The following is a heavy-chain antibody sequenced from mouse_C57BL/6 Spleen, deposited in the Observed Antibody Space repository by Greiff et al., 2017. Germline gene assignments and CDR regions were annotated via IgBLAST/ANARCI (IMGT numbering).Heavy chain of an antibody. CDR2: ISGGGGNT. D-gene: IGHD1-1*01. V-gene: IGHV5-9*01. Sequence: DVHLVESGGGLVKPGGSLKLSCAASGFTFSSYTMSWVRQTPEKRLEWVATISGGGGNTYYPDSVKGRFTISRDNAKNTLYLQMSSLRSEDTALYYCARNYGSSSWFAYWGQGTLVTVSA. CDR3: ARNYGSSSWFAY. CDR1: GFTFSSYT. J-gene: IGHJ3*01.